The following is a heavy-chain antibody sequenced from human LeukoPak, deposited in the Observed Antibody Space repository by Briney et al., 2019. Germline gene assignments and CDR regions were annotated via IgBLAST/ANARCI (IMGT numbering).Heavy chain of an antibody. V-gene: IGHV3-74*01. CDR2: IDTDGRNT. CDR1: GYTFSFYW. CDR3: ARDVAGAGSY. D-gene: IGHD3-10*01. J-gene: IGHJ4*02. Sequence: PGGSLRLSCAASGYTFSFYWMRWVRHVPGKGLVWVSRIDTDGRNTTYADSVKGRFTISRDNVQNTLYLQMNSLRAKDTAVYYCARDVAGAGSYWGQGIMVTVSS.